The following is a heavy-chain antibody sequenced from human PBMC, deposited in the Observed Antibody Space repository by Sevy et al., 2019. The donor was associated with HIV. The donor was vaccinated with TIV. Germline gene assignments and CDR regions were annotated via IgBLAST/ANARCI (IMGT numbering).Heavy chain of an antibody. J-gene: IGHJ6*02. Sequence: GGSLRLSCAASGFTVSSNYMSWVRQAPGKGLEWVSVIYSGGSTNYADSVKGSFTISRDNCKNTLYLQMNSLRAEDTAVYNCARDVENYYYGMDVWGQGTTVTVSS. CDR3: ARDVENYYYGMDV. CDR2: IYSGGST. D-gene: IGHD1-1*01. V-gene: IGHV3-66*01. CDR1: GFTVSSNY.